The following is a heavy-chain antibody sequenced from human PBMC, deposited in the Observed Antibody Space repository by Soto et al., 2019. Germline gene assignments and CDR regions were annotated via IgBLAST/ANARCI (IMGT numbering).Heavy chain of an antibody. CDR3: ARLQGVYYYGMDV. CDR1: GGSISSSSYY. D-gene: IGHD3-16*01. Sequence: SETLSRTCTVSGGSISSSSYYWGWIRQPPGKGLEWIGSIYYSGSTYYNPSLKSRVTISVDTSKNQFSLKLSSVTAADTAVYYCARLQGVYYYGMDVWGQGTTVTVSS. V-gene: IGHV4-39*01. J-gene: IGHJ6*02. CDR2: IYYSGST.